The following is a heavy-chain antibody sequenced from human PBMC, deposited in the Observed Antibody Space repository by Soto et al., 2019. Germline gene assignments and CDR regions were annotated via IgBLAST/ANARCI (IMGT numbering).Heavy chain of an antibody. J-gene: IGHJ4*02. CDR3: TKDRVPDGIYSFDF. CDR2: IDLGGTSP. D-gene: IGHD2-21*01. Sequence: GGSLRLSCAASGFSFRDYSMNWVRQAPGKGLEWVAFIDLGGTSPDYSESVKGRFTISKDKSMKTVYLQMNSLRVEDAAVYYCTKDRVPDGIYSFDFWGQGALVTVSS. V-gene: IGHV3-23*03. CDR1: GFSFRDYS.